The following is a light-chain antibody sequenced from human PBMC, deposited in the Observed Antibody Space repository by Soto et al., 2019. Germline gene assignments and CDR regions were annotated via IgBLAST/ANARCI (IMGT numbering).Light chain of an antibody. CDR2: DVR. CDR3: SSFTSSVTYV. V-gene: IGLV2-14*03. J-gene: IGLJ1*01. CDR1: SSDVGGYNY. Sequence: QSVLIQPASVSGSPGQSVAISCTGTSSDVGGYNYVSWYQQHPGEAPKLIIYDVRNRPSGVSDRFSGSKSGNTASLTISGLQAEDEAEYFCSSFTSSVTYVFGTGTKVTVL.